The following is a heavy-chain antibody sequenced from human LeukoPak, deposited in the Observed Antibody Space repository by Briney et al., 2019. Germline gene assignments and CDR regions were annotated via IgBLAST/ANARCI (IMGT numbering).Heavy chain of an antibody. CDR3: ARQGPPPNYYDSSGYYSGEDY. J-gene: IGHJ4*02. V-gene: IGHV5-51*01. CDR2: IYPGDSDT. D-gene: IGHD3-22*01. CDR1: GYSFTSYW. Sequence: GESLKISCKGSGYSFTSYWIGWVRQMPGKGLEWMGIIYPGDSDTRYSPSFQGQVTISADKSISTAYLQWSSLKASDTAMYYCARQGPPPNYYDSSGYYSGEDYWGQGTLVTVSP.